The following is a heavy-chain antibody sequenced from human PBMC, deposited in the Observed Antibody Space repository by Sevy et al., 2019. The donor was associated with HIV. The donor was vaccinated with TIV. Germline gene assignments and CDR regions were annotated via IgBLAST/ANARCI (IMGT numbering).Heavy chain of an antibody. CDR1: GFTFSSYS. CDR3: AREGGYSDQGMDV. CDR2: ISGSSTTI. Sequence: GGSLRLSCAASGFTFSSYSMNWVHQAPGKGLEWASYISGSSTTIYYANSVKGRFIISRDNAKNSLYLQMNSLRAEDTAVYYCAREGGYSDQGMDVWGQGTTVTVSS. D-gene: IGHD5-12*01. J-gene: IGHJ6*02. V-gene: IGHV3-48*01.